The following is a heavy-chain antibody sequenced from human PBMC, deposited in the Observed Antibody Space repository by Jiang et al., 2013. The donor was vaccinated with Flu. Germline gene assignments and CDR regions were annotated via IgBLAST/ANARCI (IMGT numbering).Heavy chain of an antibody. CDR2: IYPGDSDT. CDR3: ARQDDYVWGSYRYTGPLDY. Sequence: QLVESGAEVKKPGESLKISCKGSGYSFTSYWIGWVRQMPGKGLEWMGIIYPGDSDTRYSPSFQGQVTISADKSISTAYLQWSSLKASDTAMYYCARQDDYVWGSYRYTGPLDYWGQGTLVTVSS. D-gene: IGHD3-16*02. CDR1: GYSFTSYW. J-gene: IGHJ4*02. V-gene: IGHV5-51*01.